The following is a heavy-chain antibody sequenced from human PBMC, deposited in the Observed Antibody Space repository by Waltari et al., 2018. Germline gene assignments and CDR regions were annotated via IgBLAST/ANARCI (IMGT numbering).Heavy chain of an antibody. CDR3: ARDQRYFDWLRYYFDY. CDR2: INPSGGST. V-gene: IGHV1-46*01. J-gene: IGHJ4*02. CDR1: GYTFTSYY. D-gene: IGHD3-9*01. Sequence: QVQLVQSGAEVKKPGASVKVSCKASGYTFTSYYMHWVRQAPGQGLEWMGIINPSGGSTSYAQKFQGRVTMTRDTSTSTVYMELSSLRSEDTAVYYCARDQRYFDWLRYYFDYWGQGTLVTVSS.